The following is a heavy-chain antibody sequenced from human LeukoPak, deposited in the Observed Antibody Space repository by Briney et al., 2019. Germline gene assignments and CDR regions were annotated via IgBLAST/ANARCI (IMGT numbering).Heavy chain of an antibody. V-gene: IGHV3-66*01. CDR1: GFTVSNNY. J-gene: IGHJ4*02. CDR2: IYSGGST. D-gene: IGHD2-21*01. Sequence: GGSLRLSCAASGFTVSNNYMTWVRQAPGKGLEWVSPIYSGGSTYYADSVKGRFTISRDNSKNTVYLQMNSLRAEDTAVYYCARNIPVTRWGYWGQGTLVTVSS. CDR3: ARNIPVTRWGY.